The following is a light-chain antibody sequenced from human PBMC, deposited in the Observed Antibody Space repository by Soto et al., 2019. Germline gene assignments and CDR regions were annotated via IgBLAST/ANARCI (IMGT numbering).Light chain of an antibody. CDR2: EAL. CDR3: EQRNSWALT. J-gene: IGKJ4*02. CDR1: RSISTY. Sequence: VKHTAATRALKAKERDTLACRAIRSISTYLAWYQQKPVQAPRLLIYEALNRATGIPARFSGSGSGTAFNLGLRCLQPDEFAVYYCEQRNSWALTFARGAQV. V-gene: IGKV3-11*01.